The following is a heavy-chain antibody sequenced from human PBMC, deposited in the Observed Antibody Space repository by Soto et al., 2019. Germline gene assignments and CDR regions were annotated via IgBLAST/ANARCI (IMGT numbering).Heavy chain of an antibody. V-gene: IGHV4-59*01. CDR2: IYYRGST. D-gene: IGHD3-3*01. CDR3: ARDSGRMYYDSWSGYDYGMDV. J-gene: IGHJ6*02. Sequence: SETLSLTCTVSGGSISGYYWSWIRQPPGKGLGWIGYIYYRGSTNYNPSLKSRVTISVDTSKNQFSLKLSSVTAADTAVYYCARDSGRMYYDSWSGYDYGMDVWGQGTTVTVSS. CDR1: GGSISGYY.